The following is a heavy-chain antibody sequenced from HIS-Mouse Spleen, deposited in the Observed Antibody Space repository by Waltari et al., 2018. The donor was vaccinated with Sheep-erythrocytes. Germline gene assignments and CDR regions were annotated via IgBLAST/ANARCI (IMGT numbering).Heavy chain of an antibody. CDR3: AHSENYDFWSGYSYYFDY. CDR2: IYWDDDK. J-gene: IGHJ4*02. V-gene: IGHV2-5*02. CDR1: GFSLSTSGVG. D-gene: IGHD3-3*01. Sequence: QITLKESGPTLVKPTQTLTLTCTFSGFSLSTSGVGVGWIRQPPGKALEWLALIYWDDDKRYSPSLKSRLTITKDTSKNQVVLTMTTMDPVDTATYYCAHSENYDFWSGYSYYFDYWGQGTLVTVSS.